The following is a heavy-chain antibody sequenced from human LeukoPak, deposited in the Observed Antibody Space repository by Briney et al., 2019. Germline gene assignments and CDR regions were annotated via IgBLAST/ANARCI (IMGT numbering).Heavy chain of an antibody. Sequence: GESLKISCKGSGYSFTSYWIGWVRQMPGKGLEWMGIIYPGDSDTRYSPSFQGQVTISADKSISTAYLQWSSLKASDTAMYYCARSSRRVAAAGTPPYYMDVWGQGTTVTVSS. V-gene: IGHV5-51*01. CDR3: ARSSRRVAAAGTPPYYMDV. CDR2: IYPGDSDT. CDR1: GYSFTSYW. J-gene: IGHJ6*03. D-gene: IGHD6-13*01.